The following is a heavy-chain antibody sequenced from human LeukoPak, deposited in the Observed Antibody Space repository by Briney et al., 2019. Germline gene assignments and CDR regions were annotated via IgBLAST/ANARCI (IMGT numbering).Heavy chain of an antibody. J-gene: IGHJ4*02. D-gene: IGHD1-26*01. Sequence: SETLSLTCTVSGGSISSYYWSWIRQPPGKGLEWIGYIYYSGRTNYNPSLKSRVTISVDTSKNQFSLKLSSVTAADTAVYYCARQGRILGATIDYWGQGTLVTVSS. CDR1: GGSISSYY. V-gene: IGHV4-59*08. CDR2: IYYSGRT. CDR3: ARQGRILGATIDY.